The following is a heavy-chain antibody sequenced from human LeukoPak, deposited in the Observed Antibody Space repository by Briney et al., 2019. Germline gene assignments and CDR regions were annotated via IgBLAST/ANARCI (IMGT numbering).Heavy chain of an antibody. CDR1: GGSISSYY. V-gene: IGHV4-4*07. CDR3: ARDEGMGRMAPPPLDY. D-gene: IGHD2-8*01. CDR2: IYTSEST. J-gene: IGHJ4*02. Sequence: PETLSLTCTVSGGSISSYYRSWIRQPAGKGLEWIGRIYTSESTNYNPSLKSRVSMSVDTSKNQFSLKLSSVTAADTAVYYCARDEGMGRMAPPPLDYWGQGTLVTVSS.